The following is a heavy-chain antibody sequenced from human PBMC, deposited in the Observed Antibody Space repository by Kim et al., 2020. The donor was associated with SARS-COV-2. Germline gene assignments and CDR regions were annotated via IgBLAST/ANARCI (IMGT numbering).Heavy chain of an antibody. J-gene: IGHJ6*02. Sequence: GGSLRLSCAASGFTFSSYGMHWVRQAPGKGLEWVAVISYDGSNKYYADSVKGRFSISRDNSKNTLYLQMNSLRAEDTAVYYCAKVGFSSVGYKLGSLDYYVMDDWGQGTTVTVSS. CDR2: ISYDGSNK. CDR3: AKVGFSSVGYKLGSLDYYVMDD. D-gene: IGHD6-19*01. CDR1: GFTFSSYG. V-gene: IGHV3-30*18.